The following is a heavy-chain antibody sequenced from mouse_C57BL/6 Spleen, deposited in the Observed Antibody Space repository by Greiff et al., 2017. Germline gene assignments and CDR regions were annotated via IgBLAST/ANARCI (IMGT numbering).Heavy chain of an antibody. J-gene: IGHJ4*01. V-gene: IGHV1-66*01. CDR2: IYPGSGNT. D-gene: IGHD2-3*01. Sequence: VQGVESGPELVKPGASVKISCKASGYSFTSYYIHWVKQRPGQGLEWIGWIYPGSGNTKYNEKFKGKATLTADTSSSTAYMQLSSLTSEDSAVYYCAIYDGYYDAMDYWGQGTSVTVSS. CDR3: AIYDGYYDAMDY. CDR1: GYSFTSYY.